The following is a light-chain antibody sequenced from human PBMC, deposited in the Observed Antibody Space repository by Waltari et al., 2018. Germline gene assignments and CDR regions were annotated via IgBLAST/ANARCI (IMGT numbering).Light chain of an antibody. CDR3: QQYEAFPVT. CDR2: KAS. V-gene: IGKV1-5*03. CDR1: QSVNRW. J-gene: IGKJ1*01. Sequence: DIQMTQPPSTLSASVGDRVTITCRASQSVNRWLAWYQQKPGKAPKLLISKASALQNGVAPRFSGGGSGTEFTLTISNLQPDDSSTYYCQQYEAFPVTFGQGTKVEIK.